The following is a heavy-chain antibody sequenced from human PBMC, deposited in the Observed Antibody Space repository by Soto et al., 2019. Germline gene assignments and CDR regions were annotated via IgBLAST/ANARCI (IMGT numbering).Heavy chain of an antibody. CDR1: GGSVSSGSYH. CDR3: ARGRYYDSSGYHEYFQH. Sequence: PSETLSLTCTVSGGSVSSGSYHWSWIRQPQGKGLEWIGYIYYSGSTNYNPSLKSRVTISVDTSKNQFSLKLSSVTAADTAVYYCARGRYYDSSGYHEYFQHWGQGSLVTVSS. V-gene: IGHV4-61*01. CDR2: IYYSGST. D-gene: IGHD3-22*01. J-gene: IGHJ1*01.